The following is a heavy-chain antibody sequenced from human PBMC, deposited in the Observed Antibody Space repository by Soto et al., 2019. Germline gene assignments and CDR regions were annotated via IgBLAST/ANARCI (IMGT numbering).Heavy chain of an antibody. CDR2: ISYDGSNK. CDR1: GFTFSSYA. V-gene: IGHV3-30-3*01. Sequence: QVQLVEAGGGVVQPGRSLRLSCAASGFTFSSYAMHWVRQAPGKGLEWVAVISYDGSNKYYADSVKGRFTISRDNSKNTLYLQMNSLRAEDTAVYYCARVGYDTDPVAYWGHGTLVTVSS. CDR3: ARVGYDTDPVAY. D-gene: IGHD3-22*01. J-gene: IGHJ4*01.